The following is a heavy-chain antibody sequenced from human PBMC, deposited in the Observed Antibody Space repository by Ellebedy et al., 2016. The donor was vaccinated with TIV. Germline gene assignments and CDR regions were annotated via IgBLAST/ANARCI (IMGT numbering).Heavy chain of an antibody. CDR1: GGSISSSSYY. J-gene: IGHJ6*02. CDR2: IYYSGST. V-gene: IGHV4-39*01. CDR3: ARESSGWYNSVYYYYYGMDV. D-gene: IGHD6-19*01. Sequence: MPSETLSLTCTVSGGSISSSSYYWGWIRQPPGKGLEWIGKIYYSGSTYYNPSLKSRVPISLDTSKNQFSLKMSYVTAADTAVYYCARESSGWYNSVYYYYYGMDVWGQGTTVTVS.